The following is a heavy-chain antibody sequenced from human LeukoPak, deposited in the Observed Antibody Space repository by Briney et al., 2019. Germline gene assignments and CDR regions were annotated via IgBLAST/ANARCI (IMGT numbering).Heavy chain of an antibody. J-gene: IGHJ4*02. CDR2: IKSKSDDGAT. CDR3: STSDTSMVNYFDY. V-gene: IGHV3-15*01. CDR1: GFTFTNAW. Sequence: GGSLRLSCAASGFTFTNAWVNWVRQAPGKGLEWVGRIKSKSDDGATDYAPPVKGRFTISRDDSKNTLYLQMNSLTTEDTAVYYCSTSDTSMVNYFDYWGQGTLVTVSS. D-gene: IGHD5-18*01.